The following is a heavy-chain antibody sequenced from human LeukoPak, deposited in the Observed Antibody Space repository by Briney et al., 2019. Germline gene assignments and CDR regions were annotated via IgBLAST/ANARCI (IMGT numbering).Heavy chain of an antibody. V-gene: IGHV1-3*01. CDR1: GYTFTSYA. Sequence: ASVKVSCKASGYTFTSYAMHWVRQAPGQRLEWMGWINAGNGNTKYSQKFQGRVTITRDTPTSTVYMELSSLKSEDTAVYYCARDRLGSGYFLDYWGQGTLVTVSS. CDR2: INAGNGNT. CDR3: ARDRLGSGYFLDY. D-gene: IGHD3-22*01. J-gene: IGHJ4*02.